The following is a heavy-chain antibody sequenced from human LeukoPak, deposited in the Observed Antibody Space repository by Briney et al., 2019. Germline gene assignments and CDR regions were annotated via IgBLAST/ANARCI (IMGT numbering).Heavy chain of an antibody. V-gene: IGHV3-23*01. CDR3: AKDLALGGYFDY. CDR1: GFTFSSYA. J-gene: IGHJ4*02. Sequence: HPGGSLRLSCAASGFTFSSYAMSWVRQAPGKGLEWVSAISGSGGSTYYADSVKGRFTISRDNSKNTLYLQMNSLRAEDTAVYYCAKDLALGGYFDYWGQGTLVTVSS. CDR2: ISGSGGST. D-gene: IGHD3-16*01.